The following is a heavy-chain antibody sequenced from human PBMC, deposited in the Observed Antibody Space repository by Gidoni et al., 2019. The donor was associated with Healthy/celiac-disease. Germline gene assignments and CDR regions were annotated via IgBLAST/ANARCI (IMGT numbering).Heavy chain of an antibody. CDR1: GFTFSSYS. CDR2: ISSSSSYI. D-gene: IGHD5-12*01. CDR3: ARGGYSGYDPHYYYYMDV. J-gene: IGHJ6*03. V-gene: IGHV3-21*01. Sequence: EVQLVESGGGLVKPGGSLRLSCAASGFTFSSYSMNWVRQAPGKGLEWVSSISSSSSYIYYADSVKGRFTISRDNAKNSLYLQMNSLRAEDTAVYYCARGGYSGYDPHYYYYMDVWGKGTTVTVSS.